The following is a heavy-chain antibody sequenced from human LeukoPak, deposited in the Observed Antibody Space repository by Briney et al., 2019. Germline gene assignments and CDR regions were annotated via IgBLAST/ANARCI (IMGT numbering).Heavy chain of an antibody. CDR3: ARAHIVVVTNGPTDF. V-gene: IGHV3-9*01. J-gene: IGHJ4*01. CDR1: GFTFDDYA. CDR2: ISWNSVVI. D-gene: IGHD2-21*02. Sequence: PGRSLRLSCAASGFTFDDYAMHWVRQAPGKGLEWVSGISWNSVVIAYADSVKGRSTVSRDNTKKSLYLQMNNLTTEDTALYFCARAHIVVVTNGPTDFWGHGTLVTVSS.